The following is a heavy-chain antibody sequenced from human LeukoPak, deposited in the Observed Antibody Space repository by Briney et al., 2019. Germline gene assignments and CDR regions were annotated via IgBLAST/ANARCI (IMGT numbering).Heavy chain of an antibody. CDR1: GFTFSRYE. D-gene: IGHD4-17*01. V-gene: IGHV3-48*03. CDR2: ISDSGTIM. CDR3: ASHYGDYVWGNF. J-gene: IGHJ4*02. Sequence: GGSLRLSCAASGFTFSRYEMNWVRQAPGKGLRGVSYISDSGTIMSYAESVKGRFTISRDNAKNSLYLQMNSLRAEDTAVYYCASHYGDYVWGNFWGQGTLVTVSS.